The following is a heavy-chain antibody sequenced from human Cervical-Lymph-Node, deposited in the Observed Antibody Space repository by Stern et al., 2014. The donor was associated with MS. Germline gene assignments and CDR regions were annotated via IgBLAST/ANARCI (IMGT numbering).Heavy chain of an antibody. CDR1: GGTFSSYA. D-gene: IGHD1-26*01. CDR3: AREWELLRGYFDY. V-gene: IGHV1-69*18. J-gene: IGHJ4*02. CDR2: IIPIFGKE. Sequence: VQLVESGAEVKKPGSSVKVSCKASGGTFSSYAISWVRQSHGQGLEWMGRIIPIFGKETSEQKFKGRVQRTEDETTRTAVMELSSLRSEDTAVYYCAREWELLRGYFDYWGQGTLVTVSS.